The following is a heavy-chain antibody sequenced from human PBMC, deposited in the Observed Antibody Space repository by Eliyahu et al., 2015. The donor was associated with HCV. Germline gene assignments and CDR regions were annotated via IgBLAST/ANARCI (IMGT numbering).Heavy chain of an antibody. CDR2: IYTGGST. CDR3: ARGLYGDLGKNWFDP. V-gene: IGHV4-4*07. D-gene: IGHD4-17*01. J-gene: IGHJ5*02. Sequence: QVQLQESGPGLVKPSETLSLTCTVXGGSITNYYWSWIRQPAGNGLEWIGRIYTGGSTNYNSSLKSRVTMSIDTSMNQFSLKLSSVTAADTAVYYCARGLYGDLGKNWFDPWGQGTLVTVSS. CDR1: GGSITNYY.